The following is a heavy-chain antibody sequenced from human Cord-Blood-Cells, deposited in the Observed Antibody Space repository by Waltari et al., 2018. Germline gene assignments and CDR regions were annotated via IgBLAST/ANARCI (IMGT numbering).Heavy chain of an antibody. CDR2: IYPGDSAT. V-gene: IGHV5-51*01. J-gene: IGHJ6*02. CDR3: ARQGEDGMDV. CDR1: GYSFPSYW. D-gene: IGHD3-10*01. Sequence: EVPLVQSGAEANKPGESLKVFCKGSGYSFPSYWHGSVRQTPGKGLEWTGIIYPGDSATRYSPSIQGQVTISADKSIRTAYLQWSSLKASDTAMYYCARQGEDGMDVWGQGTTVTVSS.